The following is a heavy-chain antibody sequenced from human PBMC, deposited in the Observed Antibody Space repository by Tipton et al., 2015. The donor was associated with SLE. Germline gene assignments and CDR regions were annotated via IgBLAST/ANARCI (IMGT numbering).Heavy chain of an antibody. D-gene: IGHD6-19*01. Sequence: TLSLTCTVSGGSISSSSYYWGWIRQPPGKGLEWIGSIYYSGSTYYNPSLKSRVTISVDTSKNQFSLKLSSVTAADTAVYYCARGDSYSSGWYTYYYGMDVWGQGTTVTISS. J-gene: IGHJ6*02. CDR1: GGSISSSSYY. V-gene: IGHV4-39*07. CDR2: IYYSGST. CDR3: ARGDSYSSGWYTYYYGMDV.